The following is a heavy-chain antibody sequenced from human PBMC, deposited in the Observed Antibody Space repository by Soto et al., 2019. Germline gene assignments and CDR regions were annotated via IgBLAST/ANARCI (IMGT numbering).Heavy chain of an antibody. CDR1: GFTFSSYS. CDR3: AREVGYCSGGSCYSYYYYYMDV. CDR2: ISSSSSYI. D-gene: IGHD2-15*01. V-gene: IGHV3-21*01. J-gene: IGHJ6*03. Sequence: GGSLRLSCAASGFTFSSYSMNWVRQAPGKGLEWVSSISSSSSYIYYADSVKGRFTISRDNAKNSLYLQMNSLRAEDTAVYYCAREVGYCSGGSCYSYYYYYMDVWGKGTTVTVSS.